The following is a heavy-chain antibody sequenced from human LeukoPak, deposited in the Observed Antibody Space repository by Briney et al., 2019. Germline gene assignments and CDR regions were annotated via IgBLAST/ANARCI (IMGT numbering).Heavy chain of an antibody. Sequence: PGRSLRLSCAASGFTFDDYAMHWVRHAPGKGLEWVSGISWNSGSIGYADPVKGRFTISRDNAKNSLYLQMNSLRAEDTALYYCAKDMARHIVASYNWFDPWGQGTLVTVSS. CDR1: GFTFDDYA. V-gene: IGHV3-9*01. CDR3: AKDMARHIVASYNWFDP. J-gene: IGHJ5*02. D-gene: IGHD5-12*01. CDR2: ISWNSGSI.